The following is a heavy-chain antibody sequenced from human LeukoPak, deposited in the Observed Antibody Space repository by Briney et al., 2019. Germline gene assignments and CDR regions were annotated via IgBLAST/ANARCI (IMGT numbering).Heavy chain of an antibody. CDR2: IYSGGNT. J-gene: IGHJ4*02. D-gene: IGHD1-1*01. V-gene: IGHV3-53*01. CDR1: GFTVSSNY. CDR3: ARLVATTGRLYFDY. Sequence: PGGSLRLSCAASGFTVSSNYMGWVRQAPGKGLEYVSVIYSGGNTYYAGSVKGRFTISRDNSKNTVYLQMNSLRAEDTAAFYCARLVATTGRLYFDYWGQGNLVTVSS.